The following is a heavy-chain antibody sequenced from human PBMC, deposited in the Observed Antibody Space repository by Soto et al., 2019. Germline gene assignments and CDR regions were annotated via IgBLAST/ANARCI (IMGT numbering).Heavy chain of an antibody. J-gene: IGHJ4*02. Sequence: QVQLQESGPGLVKPSETLSLTCIVSGGSISNYYWSWIRQPPGKGLEWIGYIYYRGSTNYNPSLKSRVTISVDTSKNQFSLKLSSVTAADTAVYYCARGGYNWNDVTEYWGQGTLVTVSS. CDR2: IYYRGST. D-gene: IGHD1-20*01. CDR3: ARGGYNWNDVTEY. V-gene: IGHV4-59*01. CDR1: GGSISNYY.